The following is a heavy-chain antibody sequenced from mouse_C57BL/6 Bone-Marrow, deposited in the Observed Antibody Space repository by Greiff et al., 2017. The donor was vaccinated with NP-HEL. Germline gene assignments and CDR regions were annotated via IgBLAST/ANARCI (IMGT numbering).Heavy chain of an antibody. D-gene: IGHD2-10*01. Sequence: QVQLQQSGAELARPGASVKLSCKASGYTFTSYGISWVKQRTGQGLEWIGEIYPRSGNTYYNEKFKGKATLTAANSSITAYMELRSLTYEDAAVYFCASLPWFAYGGQGTLVTVTA. CDR2: IYPRSGNT. J-gene: IGHJ3*01. CDR3: ASLPWFAY. CDR1: GYTFTSYG. V-gene: IGHV1-81*01.